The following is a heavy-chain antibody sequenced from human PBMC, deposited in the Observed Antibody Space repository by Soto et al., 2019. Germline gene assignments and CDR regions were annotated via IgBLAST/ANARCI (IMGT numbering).Heavy chain of an antibody. CDR3: VRALYSSGTTLDY. Sequence: GGSLRLSCAASGFTFSSYEMNWVRQAPGKGLEWVSYISSSGSTIYYADSVKGRFTISRDNAKNSLYLQMNSLRAEDTAVYYCVRALYSSGTTLDYWGQGTLVTVSS. CDR1: GFTFSSYE. D-gene: IGHD6-19*01. J-gene: IGHJ4*02. V-gene: IGHV3-48*03. CDR2: ISSSGSTI.